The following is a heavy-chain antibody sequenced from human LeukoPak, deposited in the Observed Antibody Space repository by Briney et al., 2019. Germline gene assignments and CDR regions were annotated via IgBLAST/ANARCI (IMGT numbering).Heavy chain of an antibody. CDR1: GGSISSSSYY. D-gene: IGHD1-26*01. J-gene: IGHJ3*01. Sequence: SETLSLTCTVSGGSISSSSYYWGWIRQPPGKGLEWIGSVYYSGSTYYNPSLRSRITISLDTSKNQFSLKLSSVTAADTAVYYCARHGSYFGYWGQGTMVTVSS. CDR3: ARHGSYFGY. V-gene: IGHV4-39*07. CDR2: VYYSGST.